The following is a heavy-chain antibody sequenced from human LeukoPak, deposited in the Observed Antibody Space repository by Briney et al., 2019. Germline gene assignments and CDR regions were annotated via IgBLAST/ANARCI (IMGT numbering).Heavy chain of an antibody. CDR1: GFTFRSYE. D-gene: IGHD3-22*01. J-gene: IGHJ4*02. CDR2: ISSTGSTI. V-gene: IGHV3-48*03. Sequence: GGSLRLSCAASGFTFRSYEMNWVRQAPGKGLEWVSYISSTGSTIYYADSVKGRFTISRDNAKNSLYLQMNSLRAEDTAVYYCASDYYDRSQYWGQGTLVTVSS. CDR3: ASDYYDRSQY.